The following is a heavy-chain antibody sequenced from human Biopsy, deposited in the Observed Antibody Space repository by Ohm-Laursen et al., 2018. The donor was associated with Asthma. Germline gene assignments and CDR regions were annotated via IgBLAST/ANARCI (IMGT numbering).Heavy chain of an antibody. CDR3: ARQSGQDYGDSSGFDI. Sequence: SLRLSCAAPGFSFSNYGMHWVRQAPGKGLEWVALVSSDGHNKYYEDSVKGRFTISRDNSRNRLYLQINRLTVEDSAVYFCARQSGQDYGDSSGFDIWGQGTKVAVSS. J-gene: IGHJ3*02. V-gene: IGHV3-30*03. CDR1: GFSFSNYG. CDR2: VSSDGHNK. D-gene: IGHD3-22*01.